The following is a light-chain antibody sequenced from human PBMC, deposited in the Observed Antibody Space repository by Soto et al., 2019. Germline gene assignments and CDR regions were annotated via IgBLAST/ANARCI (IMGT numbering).Light chain of an antibody. CDR1: QSISTW. CDR3: QQYTSYYT. Sequence: DIQMTQSPSTLSASVGDRVTITCRASQSISTWLVWYQQKPGQAPKLLIYKASTLQTGVPSRFSGSGSGADFTLTISSLQPEDFGTYYCQQYTSYYTFGQGTKLEIK. CDR2: KAS. V-gene: IGKV1-5*03. J-gene: IGKJ2*01.